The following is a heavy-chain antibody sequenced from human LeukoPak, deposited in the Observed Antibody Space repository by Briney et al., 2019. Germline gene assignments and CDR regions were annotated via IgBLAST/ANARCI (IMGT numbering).Heavy chain of an antibody. V-gene: IGHV1-3*01. CDR2: INAGNGNT. CDR3: ARDRYYYDSSGYYSPHFDY. D-gene: IGHD3-22*01. J-gene: IGHJ4*02. Sequence: ASVKVSRKASGYTFTSYAMHWVRQAPGQRLEWMGWINAGNGNTKYSQKFQGRVTITRDTSASTAYMELSSLRSEDTAVYYCARDRYYYDSSGYYSPHFDYWGQGTLVTVSS. CDR1: GYTFTSYA.